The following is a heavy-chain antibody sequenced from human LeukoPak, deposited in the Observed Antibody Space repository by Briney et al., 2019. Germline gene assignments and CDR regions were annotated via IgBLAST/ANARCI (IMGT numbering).Heavy chain of an antibody. V-gene: IGHV4-59*01. CDR1: GGSISSYY. CDR2: IYYSGST. Sequence: PSETLSLTCTVSGGSISSYYWSWIRQPPGKGLEWIGYIYYSGSTNYNPSLKSRVTISVDTSKNQFSLKLSSVTAADSGVYYCARFKFVPGDYYFDSWGQGTLITVSS. D-gene: IGHD6-6*01. J-gene: IGHJ4*02. CDR3: ARFKFVPGDYYFDS.